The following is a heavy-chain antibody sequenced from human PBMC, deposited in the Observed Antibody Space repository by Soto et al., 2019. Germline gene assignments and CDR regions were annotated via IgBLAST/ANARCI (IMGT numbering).Heavy chain of an antibody. CDR2: ISGDNLKS. J-gene: IGHJ6*02. Sequence: QVQLVQSGAEVKKPGASVKVSCKASGFTFSDYGLSWVRQAPGQPLEWMGWISGDNLKSKYSQKFQGRLTMTTDTATATASMELRRLTYEDTHVYYCGREGQQVAQEQYYQFSGMDVCGQGSTVTVSS. CDR1: GFTFSDYG. CDR3: GREGQQVAQEQYYQFSGMDV. V-gene: IGHV1-18*01. D-gene: IGHD2-2*01.